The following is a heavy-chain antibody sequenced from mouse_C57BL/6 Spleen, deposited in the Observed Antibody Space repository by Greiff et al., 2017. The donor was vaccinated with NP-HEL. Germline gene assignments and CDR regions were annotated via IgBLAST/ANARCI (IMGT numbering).Heavy chain of an antibody. CDR3: ARWPFITTVVAENYFDY. J-gene: IGHJ2*01. Sequence: QVQLKESGPELVKPGASVKISCKASGYAFSSSWMNWVKQRPGKGLEWIGRIYPGDGDTNCNGKFKGKATLTADKSSSTAYMQLSSLTSEDSAVYFCARWPFITTVVAENYFDYWGQGTTLTVSS. V-gene: IGHV1-82*01. CDR1: GYAFSSSW. CDR2: IYPGDGDT. D-gene: IGHD1-1*01.